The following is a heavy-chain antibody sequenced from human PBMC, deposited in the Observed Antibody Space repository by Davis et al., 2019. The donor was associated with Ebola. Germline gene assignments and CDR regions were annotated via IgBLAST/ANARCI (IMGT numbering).Heavy chain of an antibody. Sequence: SLKISCAASGFTFDDYAMHWVRQAPGKGLEWVSGISWNSGSIGYADSVKGRFTISRDNGKNSLYLQMNSLRAEDTALYYCAKVSESYSNYVNGWFDPWGQGTLVTVSS. D-gene: IGHD4-11*01. CDR1: GFTFDDYA. J-gene: IGHJ5*02. CDR2: ISWNSGSI. V-gene: IGHV3-9*01. CDR3: AKVSESYSNYVNGWFDP.